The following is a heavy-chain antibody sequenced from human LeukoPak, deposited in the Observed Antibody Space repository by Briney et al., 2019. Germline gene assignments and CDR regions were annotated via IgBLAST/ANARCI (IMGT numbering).Heavy chain of an antibody. Sequence: GGSLRLSCAASGFTFSSNAMNWVRQAPGKGLEWVSLIIGTGDSTYYADSVKGRFTISRDNSKNTLYLQMNSLRAEDTAVYYCAKKGATHWYFDLWGRGTLVTVSS. CDR3: AKKGATHWYFDL. V-gene: IGHV3-23*01. CDR1: GFTFSSNA. CDR2: IIGTGDST. J-gene: IGHJ2*01.